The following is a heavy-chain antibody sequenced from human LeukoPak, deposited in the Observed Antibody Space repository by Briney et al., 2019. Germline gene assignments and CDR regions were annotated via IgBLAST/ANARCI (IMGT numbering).Heavy chain of an antibody. CDR3: ARDHNVADV. V-gene: IGHV3-7*01. CDR2: LNQDGSVQ. CDR1: GFTFSHYW. D-gene: IGHD2-8*01. J-gene: IGHJ3*01. Sequence: GGSLRLSCEASGFTFSHYWMTWYRQAPGKGLEWVANLNQDGSVQAYGDSVRGRFTISRDNAKNSVYVQMSSLRVEDTAMYYCARDHNVADVWGQGTMVTVSS.